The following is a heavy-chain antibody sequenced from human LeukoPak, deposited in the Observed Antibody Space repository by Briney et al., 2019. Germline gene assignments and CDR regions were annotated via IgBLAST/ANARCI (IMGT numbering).Heavy chain of an antibody. CDR3: ARDSRDIVLVPAAINWFDP. CDR2: IWYDGSYK. CDR1: GFSFSSHG. D-gene: IGHD2-2*01. Sequence: TGRSLRLSCAASGFSFSSHGMHWVRQAPGKGLEWVAVIWYDGSYKFYADSVKGRFTISRDNSKNTLYLQMSSLRAEDTAVYYCARDSRDIVLVPAAINWFDPWGQGTLVTVSS. V-gene: IGHV3-33*01. J-gene: IGHJ5*02.